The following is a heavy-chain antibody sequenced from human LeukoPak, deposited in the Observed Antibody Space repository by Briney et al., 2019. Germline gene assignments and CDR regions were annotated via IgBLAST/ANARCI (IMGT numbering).Heavy chain of an antibody. CDR1: GDSIRNYY. D-gene: IGHD3-16*02. V-gene: IGHV4-59*12. CDR2: IHYSGRT. J-gene: IGHJ5*02. CDR3: ARLPKPTFGGVIVSMAFDP. Sequence: SETLSLTCTVSGDSIRNYYWSWIRQPPGKGLEWIGYIHYSGRTNYSPSLKRRVTMSVDTSKNQFSLRLSSVTAADTAVYYCARLPKPTFGGVIVSMAFDPWGQGTLVTVSS.